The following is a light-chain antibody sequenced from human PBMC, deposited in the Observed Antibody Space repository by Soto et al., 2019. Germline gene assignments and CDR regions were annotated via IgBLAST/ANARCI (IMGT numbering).Light chain of an antibody. CDR3: QHYGTTPWT. V-gene: IGKV3-20*01. Sequence: ETVLTQSPGTLSLSPGESFTLSCRTSQSVCSRCFAWYQQIPGQAPRLLIYGASTRATGIPDRFSGSGSGTDFTLTISILEPEDFAVYYCQHYGTTPWTFGQGTKVAIK. CDR1: QSVCSRC. CDR2: GAS. J-gene: IGKJ1*01.